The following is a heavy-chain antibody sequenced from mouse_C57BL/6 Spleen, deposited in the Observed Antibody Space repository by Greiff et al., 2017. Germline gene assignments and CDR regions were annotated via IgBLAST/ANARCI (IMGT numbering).Heavy chain of an antibody. J-gene: IGHJ1*03. CDR3: ARHADYYGSSYDWYFDV. V-gene: IGHV5-9*01. Sequence: EVKLEESGGGLVKPGGSLKLSCAASGFTFSSYTMSWVRQTPEKRLEWVATISGGGGNTYYPDSVKGRFTISRDTAKNTLYRQMSSLRSEDTALYYCARHADYYGSSYDWYFDVWGTGTTVTVSS. D-gene: IGHD1-1*01. CDR2: ISGGGGNT. CDR1: GFTFSSYT.